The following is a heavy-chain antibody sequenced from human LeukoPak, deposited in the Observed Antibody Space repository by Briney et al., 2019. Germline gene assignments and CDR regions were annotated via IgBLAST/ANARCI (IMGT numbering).Heavy chain of an antibody. CDR2: IYYSGST. CDR1: GGSISSSSYY. D-gene: IGHD6-19*01. V-gene: IGHV4-39*07. CDR3: ARARFGWYEYSSGWYFDY. J-gene: IGHJ4*02. Sequence: SETLSLTCTVSGGSISSSSYYWGWIRQPPGKGLEWIGSIYYSGSTNYNPSLKSRVTISVDTSKNQFSLKLSSVTAADTAVYYCARARFGWYEYSSGWYFDYWGQGTLVTVSS.